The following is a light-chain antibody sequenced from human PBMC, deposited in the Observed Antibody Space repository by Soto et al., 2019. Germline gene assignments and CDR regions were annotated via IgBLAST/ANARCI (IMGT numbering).Light chain of an antibody. CDR3: SSYTSSSTFYV. Sequence: QSVLTQPASVSGSPGQSVTISCTGTSXDVGGYNYVSWYQQHPGKAPKLMIYEVSNRPSGVSNRFSGSKSGNTASLTISGLQAEDEADYYCSSYTSSSTFYVFGTGTKVTVL. V-gene: IGLV2-14*01. CDR1: SXDVGGYNY. J-gene: IGLJ1*01. CDR2: EVS.